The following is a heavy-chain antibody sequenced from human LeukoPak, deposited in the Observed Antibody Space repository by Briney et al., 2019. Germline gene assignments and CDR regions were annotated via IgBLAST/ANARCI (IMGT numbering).Heavy chain of an antibody. Sequence: GGSLRLSCTASGFTFSDYVMNWVRRAPGKGLDWVGVIWFDGSNRYYADSVKGRFTISRDNSKNTLYLQVNSVRAEDTAVYYCARDTSGYYDYWGQGALVTVSS. V-gene: IGHV3-33*08. D-gene: IGHD2-15*01. CDR1: GFTFSDYV. CDR2: IWFDGSNR. J-gene: IGHJ4*02. CDR3: ARDTSGYYDY.